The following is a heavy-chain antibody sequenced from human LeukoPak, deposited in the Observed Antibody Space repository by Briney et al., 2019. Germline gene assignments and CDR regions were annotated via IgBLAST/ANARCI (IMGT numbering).Heavy chain of an antibody. CDR2: IYYSGST. V-gene: IGHV4-59*01. J-gene: IGHJ4*02. CDR1: GVSISSYY. Sequence: SETLSLTCTVSGVSISSYYCSWIRQPPGKGMEWIGYIYYSGSTNSNPSLKRRVTISLDTPQNQFSLELRSVTAADTGVFCWAREWGVGSYGRGGFDYWGQGTLVTVSS. CDR3: AREWGVGSYGRGGFDY. D-gene: IGHD3-16*01.